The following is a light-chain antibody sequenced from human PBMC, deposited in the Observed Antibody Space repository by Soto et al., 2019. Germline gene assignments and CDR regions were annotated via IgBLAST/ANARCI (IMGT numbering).Light chain of an antibody. CDR2: DND. V-gene: IGLV1-51*01. CDR3: GTWDTSLSAGV. CDR1: NSNIGAGYD. J-gene: IGLJ3*02. Sequence: QSVLTQPPSVSGAPGQGVTISCTGSNSNIGAGYDVHWYQHLPGTAPKLLIYDNDKRPSGIPDRFSGSKSGTSATLGITGLQTGDEAEYYCGTWDTSLSAGVFGGGTKVTVL.